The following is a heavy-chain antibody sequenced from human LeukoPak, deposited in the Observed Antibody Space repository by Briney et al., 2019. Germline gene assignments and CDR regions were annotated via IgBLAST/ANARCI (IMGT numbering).Heavy chain of an antibody. V-gene: IGHV1-2*02. Sequence: GASVKVSCKASGFTFTAYHMHWVRQAPGQGLEWMGWINPNSGGTNYAQKFQGRVTMTRDTSISTAYMELSRLRSDDTAVYYCARDRGIDYYGSGSYYRHYYYYMDVWGKGTTVTVSS. J-gene: IGHJ6*03. CDR2: INPNSGGT. CDR1: GFTFTAYH. CDR3: ARDRGIDYYGSGSYYRHYYYYMDV. D-gene: IGHD3-10*01.